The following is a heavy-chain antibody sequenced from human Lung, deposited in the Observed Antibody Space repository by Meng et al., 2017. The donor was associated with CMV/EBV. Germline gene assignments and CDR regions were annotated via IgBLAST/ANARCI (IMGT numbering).Heavy chain of an antibody. D-gene: IGHD1-26*01. J-gene: IGHJ3*01. CDR2: IRAYTVNT. V-gene: IGHV1-18*01. Sequence: ASXXVSXKASGYTFTNYGLSWVRQAPGQGLEWMGWIRAYTVNTNYAQKFQGRVTMTADRFTDTAYMERRSLRSDDTAVYYCVRVRGQWELGDTYDFWGQGXMVTVSS. CDR1: GYTFTNYG. CDR3: VRVRGQWELGDTYDF.